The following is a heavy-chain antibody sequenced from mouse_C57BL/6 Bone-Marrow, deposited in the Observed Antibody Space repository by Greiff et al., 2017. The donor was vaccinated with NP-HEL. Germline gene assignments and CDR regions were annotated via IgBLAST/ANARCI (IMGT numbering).Heavy chain of an antibody. Sequence: EVKLVESGGGLVQPGGSLKLSCAASGFTFSDYYMYWVRQTPEKRLEWVAYISNGGGSTYYPDTVKGRFTISRDNAKNTLYLQMSRLKSEDTAMYYCARRDYDYAWFAYWGQGTLVTVSA. J-gene: IGHJ3*01. CDR3: ARRDYDYAWFAY. CDR1: GFTFSDYY. D-gene: IGHD2-4*01. CDR2: ISNGGGST. V-gene: IGHV5-12*01.